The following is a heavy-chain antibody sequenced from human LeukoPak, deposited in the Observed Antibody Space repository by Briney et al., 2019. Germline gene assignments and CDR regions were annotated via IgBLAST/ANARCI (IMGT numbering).Heavy chain of an antibody. CDR2: IYPGDSDT. J-gene: IGHJ1*01. CDR3: ARHGVAAMTAEYFQH. D-gene: IGHD2-15*01. Sequence: GASLKISCKGSGSSFTRNWIGWVRPMPGKGLEWMGIIYPGDSDTRYSPSFQGQVTISADKSISTAYLQWSSLKASDTAMYYCARHGVAAMTAEYFQHWGQGTLVTVSS. V-gene: IGHV5-51*01. CDR1: GSSFTRNW.